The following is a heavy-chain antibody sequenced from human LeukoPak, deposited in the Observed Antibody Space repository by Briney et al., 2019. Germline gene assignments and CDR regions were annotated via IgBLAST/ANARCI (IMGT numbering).Heavy chain of an antibody. Sequence: TGGSLRLSCTASAFTLSSYAMSCVRQAPGKGLEWVSAISGSGGSAYYADSVKGRFTISRDNSKNTLYLQMNSLRAEDTAVYYCAKEPTKTTAVTHFDYWGQGTLVTVSS. J-gene: IGHJ4*02. D-gene: IGHD4-23*01. V-gene: IGHV3-23*01. CDR3: AKEPTKTTAVTHFDY. CDR1: AFTLSSYA. CDR2: ISGSGGSA.